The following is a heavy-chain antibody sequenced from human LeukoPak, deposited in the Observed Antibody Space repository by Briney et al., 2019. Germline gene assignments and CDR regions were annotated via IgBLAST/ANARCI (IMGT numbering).Heavy chain of an antibody. CDR3: AKVLIPTYYYYGMDV. Sequence: GGSLRLSCAASGFTFRDYWMSWMRQAPGKGLEWVAVISYDGSNKYYADSVKGRFTISRDNSKNTLYLQMNSLRAEDTAVYYCAKVLIPTYYYYGMDVWGQGTTVTVSS. CDR2: ISYDGSNK. CDR1: GFTFRDYW. D-gene: IGHD3-16*01. V-gene: IGHV3-30*18. J-gene: IGHJ6*02.